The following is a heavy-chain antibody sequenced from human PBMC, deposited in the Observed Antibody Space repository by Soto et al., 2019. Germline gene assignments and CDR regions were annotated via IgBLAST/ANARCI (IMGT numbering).Heavy chain of an antibody. CDR2: IYPGDSDT. Sequence: GESLTISCKVSGYSFTRYCIGWVRQMPGKGLEWMGIIYPGDSDTRYSPSFQGQVTISADKSISTAYLQWSSLKASDTAMYYCARELSSSSPYYYGMDVWGQGTTVTVSS. CDR3: ARELSSSSPYYYGMDV. D-gene: IGHD6-6*01. V-gene: IGHV5-51*01. J-gene: IGHJ6*01. CDR1: GYSFTRYC.